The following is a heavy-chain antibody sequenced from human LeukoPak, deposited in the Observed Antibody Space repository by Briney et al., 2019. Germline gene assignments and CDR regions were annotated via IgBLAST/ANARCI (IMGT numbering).Heavy chain of an antibody. CDR3: ARYGDPNYYYYGMDV. J-gene: IGHJ6*02. Sequence: SETLSLTCTVSGGSISSSSYYWGWIRQPPGKGLEWIGNIYYSGSTYYNPSLKSRVTISVDTSKNQFSLKLSSVTAADTVVYYCARYGDPNYYYYGMDVWGQGTTVTVSS. CDR2: IYYSGST. D-gene: IGHD4-17*01. CDR1: GGSISSSSYY. V-gene: IGHV4-39*07.